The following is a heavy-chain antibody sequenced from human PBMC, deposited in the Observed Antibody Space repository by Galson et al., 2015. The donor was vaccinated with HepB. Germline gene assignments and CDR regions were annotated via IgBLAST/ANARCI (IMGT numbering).Heavy chain of an antibody. CDR1: GLTFSNYA. V-gene: IGHV3-23*01. D-gene: IGHD2-15*01. Sequence: SLRLSCAASGLTFSNYAMSWVRQAPGKGLEWVSVISSSGAGTKYADPVRGRFTISRDNSRNTLYLQMNSLRVEDTAVYYCAKRAKAAIVSYLDSWGQGTLVTVSS. CDR3: AKRAKAAIVSYLDS. CDR2: ISSSGAGT. J-gene: IGHJ4*02.